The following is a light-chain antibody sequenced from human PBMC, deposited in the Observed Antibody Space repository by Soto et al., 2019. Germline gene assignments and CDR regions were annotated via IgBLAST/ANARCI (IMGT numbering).Light chain of an antibody. J-gene: IGLJ1*01. CDR1: SSDVGAYNF. CDR2: NVY. CDR3: SAYTVSRTYV. V-gene: IGLV2-14*03. Sequence: QSALTQPASVSGSPGQSITISCTGTSSDVGAYNFVSWHQQHPGKAPKLMIYNVYDRPSGISYRCSGSKSDNTASLTISGLQGEDEADYYCSAYTVSRTYVFGTGTKLTVL.